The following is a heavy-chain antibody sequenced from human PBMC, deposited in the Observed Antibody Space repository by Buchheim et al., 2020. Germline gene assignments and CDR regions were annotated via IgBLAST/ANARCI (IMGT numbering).Heavy chain of an antibody. D-gene: IGHD3-10*01. J-gene: IGHJ4*02. V-gene: IGHV3-74*01. CDR3: ARGGTSGSLDY. Sequence: EVQLVDSGGGLVQPGGSLRLSCAASGFTFSSYWMHWVRQAPGKGPVWVSRINTDGTDTSYADSVKGRFTISRDNARNKRYLQMNSLEAEDTAVYFCARGGTSGSLDYWGQGTL. CDR2: INTDGTDT. CDR1: GFTFSSYW.